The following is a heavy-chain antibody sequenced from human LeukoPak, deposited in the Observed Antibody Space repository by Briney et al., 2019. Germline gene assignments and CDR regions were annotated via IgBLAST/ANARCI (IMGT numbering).Heavy chain of an antibody. V-gene: IGHV3-23*01. Sequence: ETLSLTCAVYGGSFSGYYWSWVRQAPGKGLEWVSAISGSGGSTYYADSVKGRFTISRDNSKNTLYLQMNSLRAEDTAVYYCAKEGYYYDSSGFSYWGQGTLVTVSS. CDR1: GGSFSGYY. CDR2: ISGSGGST. J-gene: IGHJ4*02. D-gene: IGHD3-22*01. CDR3: AKEGYYYDSSGFSY.